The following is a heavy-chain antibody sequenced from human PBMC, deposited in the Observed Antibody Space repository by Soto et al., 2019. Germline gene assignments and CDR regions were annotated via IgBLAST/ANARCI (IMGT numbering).Heavy chain of an antibody. CDR1: GFTFSNYG. CDR3: ARLSIAARPGQYYFDY. V-gene: IGHV3-33*01. Sequence: GGSLRLSCAASGFTFSNYGMHWVRQAPGKGLEWVALIWYDGSNKYYADSVKGRFTISRDNSKNTLYLQMNSLRAEDTAVYYCARLSIAARPGQYYFDYWGQGTLVTVSS. CDR2: IWYDGSNK. J-gene: IGHJ4*02. D-gene: IGHD6-6*01.